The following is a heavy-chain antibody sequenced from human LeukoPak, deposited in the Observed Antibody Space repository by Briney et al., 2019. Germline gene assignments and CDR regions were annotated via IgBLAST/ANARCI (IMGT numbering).Heavy chain of an antibody. V-gene: IGHV6-1*01. CDR2: TYYRSKWHN. CDR1: GDSVSSNSAA. D-gene: IGHD4-23*01. J-gene: IGHJ4*02. CDR3: ARTYGGNNDY. Sequence: SQTLSLTCAISGDSVSSNSAAWNWIRQSPTRGFEWLGRTYYRSKWHNDYAVSVKSRITIDPDTSKNQFSLQLKSVTPEDTAVYYCARTYGGNNDYWGQGTLVTVSS.